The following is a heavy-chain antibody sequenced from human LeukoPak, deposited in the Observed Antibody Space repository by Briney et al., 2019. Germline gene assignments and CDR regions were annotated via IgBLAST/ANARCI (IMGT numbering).Heavy chain of an antibody. J-gene: IGHJ4*02. D-gene: IGHD4-17*01. Sequence: SQTLSLTCTVSGGSISSGGYYWSWIRQHPGKGLEWIGYIYYSGSTYYNPSLKSRVTISVDTSKNQFSLKLSSVTAADTAVYYCARDGDYGDYPGPFDYWGQGTLVTVSS. CDR2: IYYSGST. CDR3: ARDGDYGDYPGPFDY. V-gene: IGHV4-31*03. CDR1: GGSISSGGYY.